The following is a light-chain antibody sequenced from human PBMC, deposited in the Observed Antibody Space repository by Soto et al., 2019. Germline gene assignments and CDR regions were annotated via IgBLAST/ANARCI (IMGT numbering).Light chain of an antibody. CDR2: EVT. V-gene: IGLV2-8*01. CDR3: SSYVGSNNFGVV. CDR1: SSDVGGYNY. Sequence: QSVLTQPPSASGSPGQSVTISCTGTSSDVGGYNYVSWYQQHPGKAPKLMIYEVTQRPSGVPDRFSGSKSGNTASLTVSGLQAEDEADYYCSSYVGSNNFGVVFGGGTQLTVL. J-gene: IGLJ2*01.